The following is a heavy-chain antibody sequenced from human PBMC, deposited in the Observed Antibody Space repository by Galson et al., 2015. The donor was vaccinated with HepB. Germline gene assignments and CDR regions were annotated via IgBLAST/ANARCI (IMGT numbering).Heavy chain of an antibody. D-gene: IGHD2-2*01. Sequence: QSGAEVKKPGESLKISCKGPGYSFTNYWIGWVRQVPGKGLEWMGIIYPGDSDTRYSPSFQGQVTISADKSINTAYLQWSSLKASDTAMYYCARQSRPDSYLAAEITFDYWGQGTLVTVSS. V-gene: IGHV5-51*01. CDR2: IYPGDSDT. CDR1: GYSFTNYW. J-gene: IGHJ4*02. CDR3: ARQSRPDSYLAAEITFDY.